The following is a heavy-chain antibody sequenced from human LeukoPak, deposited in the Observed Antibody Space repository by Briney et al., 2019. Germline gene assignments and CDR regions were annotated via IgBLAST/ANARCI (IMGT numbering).Heavy chain of an antibody. D-gene: IGHD1-1*01. CDR2: IYYRGST. J-gene: IGHJ6*02. CDR1: GGSISSYY. V-gene: IGHV4-59*01. CDR3: AREAGTHGGDGMDV. Sequence: SETLSLTCTVSGGSISSYYWSWIRQPPGKGLEWIGYIYYRGSTNYNPSLKSRVTISVDTSKNQFSLKLSSVTAADTAVYYCAREAGTHGGDGMDVWGQGTTVTVSS.